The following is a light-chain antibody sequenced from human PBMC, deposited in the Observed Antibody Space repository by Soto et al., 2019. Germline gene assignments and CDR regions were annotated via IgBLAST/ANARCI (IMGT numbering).Light chain of an antibody. CDR1: QNIKNL. CDR3: QQSYSTPRT. CDR2: AAS. Sequence: DIQMTQSPSTLSASVGDRVTITCRASQNIKNLLAWHQQKPGKAPNLLIYAASSLQSGVPSRFRGSGSGTDFTLTISSLQPEDFATYYCQQSYSTPRTFGQGTKVDIK. V-gene: IGKV1-39*01. J-gene: IGKJ1*01.